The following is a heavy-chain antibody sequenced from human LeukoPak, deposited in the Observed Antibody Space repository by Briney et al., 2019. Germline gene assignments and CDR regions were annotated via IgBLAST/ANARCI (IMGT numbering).Heavy chain of an antibody. J-gene: IGHJ6*03. CDR2: ISYDGGNK. Sequence: GGSLRLSCAASGFTFSSYAMHWVRQAPGKGLEWVAVISYDGGNKYYADSVKGRFTISRDNSKNTLYLQMNSLRAEGTAVYYCARATVGDYYYYYMDVWGKGTTVTVSS. CDR3: ARATVGDYYYYYMDV. CDR1: GFTFSSYA. D-gene: IGHD4-17*01. V-gene: IGHV3-30*04.